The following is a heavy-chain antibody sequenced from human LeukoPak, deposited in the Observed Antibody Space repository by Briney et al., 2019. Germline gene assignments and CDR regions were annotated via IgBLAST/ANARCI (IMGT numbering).Heavy chain of an antibody. Sequence: SETLSLTCTVSGGSISSSSYYWGWIRQPPGKGLEWIGSIYYSGSTYYNSSLNSRVTISVDTSKIQFSLKLSSVTAADTAVYYCARGQGGLQFYSGLWQNWGQGTLVTVSS. CDR2: IYYSGST. J-gene: IGHJ4*02. CDR1: GGSISSSSYY. D-gene: IGHD3-3*01. V-gene: IGHV4-39*07. CDR3: ARGQGGLQFYSGLWQN.